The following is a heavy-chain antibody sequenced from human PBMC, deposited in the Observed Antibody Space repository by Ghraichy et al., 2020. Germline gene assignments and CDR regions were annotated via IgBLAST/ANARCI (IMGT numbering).Heavy chain of an antibody. Sequence: SETLSLTCTVSGGSISSSSYYWGWIRQPPGKGLEWIGSIYYSGCTYYNPSLKSRVTISVDTSKNQFSLKLSSVTAADTAVYYCARLGSGELGDYFDYWGQGTLVTVSS. D-gene: IGHD7-27*01. CDR1: GGSISSSSYY. CDR2: IYYSGCT. V-gene: IGHV4-39*01. CDR3: ARLGSGELGDYFDY. J-gene: IGHJ4*02.